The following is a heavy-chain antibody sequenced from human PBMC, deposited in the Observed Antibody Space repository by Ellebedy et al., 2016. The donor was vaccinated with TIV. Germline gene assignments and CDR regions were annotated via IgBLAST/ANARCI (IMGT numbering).Heavy chain of an antibody. CDR1: GFTFSSYG. J-gene: IGHJ4*02. Sequence: PGGSLRLSCAASGFTFSSYGMHWVRQAPGKGLEWVAVISYDGSNKYYADSVKGRFTISRDNSKNTLYLQMNSLRAEDTAVDYCAKPTGVSRYGGGWGQGTLVTVSS. D-gene: IGHD4-23*01. CDR3: AKPTGVSRYGGG. CDR2: ISYDGSNK. V-gene: IGHV3-30*18.